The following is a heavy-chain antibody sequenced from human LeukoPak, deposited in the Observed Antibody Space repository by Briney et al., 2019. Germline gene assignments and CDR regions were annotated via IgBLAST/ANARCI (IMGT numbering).Heavy chain of an antibody. J-gene: IGHJ3*02. CDR3: ARGRNYYDSSDYYEGDAFDI. CDR1: GYTFTSYY. CDR2: INPSGGST. Sequence: ASVKVSCKASGYTFTSYYMHWVRQAPGQGLEWMGIINPSGGSTSYAQKFQGRVTMTRDMSTSTVYMELSSLRSEDTAVYYCARGRNYYDSSDYYEGDAFDIWGQGTMVTVSS. D-gene: IGHD3-22*01. V-gene: IGHV1-46*01.